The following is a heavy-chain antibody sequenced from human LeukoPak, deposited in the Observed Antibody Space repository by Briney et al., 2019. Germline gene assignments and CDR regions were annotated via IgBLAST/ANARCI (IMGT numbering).Heavy chain of an antibody. CDR1: GGTFSSYA. CDR3: ARAVYCSGGSCYSGPTFDY. Sequence: ASVKVSCKASGGTFSSYAISWVRQAPGQGLEWMGVINPSGGSTSYAQKFQGRVTMTRDTSTSTVYMELSSLRSEDTAVYYCARAVYCSGGSCYSGPTFDYWGQGTLVTVSS. CDR2: INPSGGST. D-gene: IGHD2-15*01. V-gene: IGHV1-46*01. J-gene: IGHJ4*02.